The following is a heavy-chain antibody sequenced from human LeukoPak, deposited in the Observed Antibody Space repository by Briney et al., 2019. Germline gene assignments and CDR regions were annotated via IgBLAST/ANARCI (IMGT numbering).Heavy chain of an antibody. V-gene: IGHV4-39*01. J-gene: IGHJ6*03. CDR1: GFTFSSYG. CDR2: IYYSGST. Sequence: GSLRLSCAASGFTFSSYGMSWVRQPPGKGLEWIGSIYYSGSTYYNPSLKSRVTISVDTSKNQFSLKLSSVTAADTAVYYCRAYYYYYMDVWGKGTTVTISS. CDR3: RAYYYYYMDV.